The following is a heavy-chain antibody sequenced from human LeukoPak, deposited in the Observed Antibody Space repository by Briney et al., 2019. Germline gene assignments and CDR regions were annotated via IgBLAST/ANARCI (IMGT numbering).Heavy chain of an antibody. Sequence: GASVKVSCKASGYTFTSYGISWVRQAPGQGLEWMGWISSYNGNTNYAQKLQGRVTMTTDTSTSTAYMELRSLRSDDTAVYYCASRIWGADDAFDIWGQGTMVTVSS. V-gene: IGHV1-18*01. CDR1: GYTFTSYG. D-gene: IGHD7-27*01. CDR2: ISSYNGNT. J-gene: IGHJ3*02. CDR3: ASRIWGADDAFDI.